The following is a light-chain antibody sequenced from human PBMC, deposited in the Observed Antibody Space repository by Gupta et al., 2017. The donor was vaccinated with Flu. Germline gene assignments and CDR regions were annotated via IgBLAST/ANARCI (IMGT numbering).Light chain of an antibody. J-gene: IGKJ3*01. CDR2: WAS. V-gene: IGKV4-1*01. CDR1: QTVLYSSNNKNY. Sequence: DLVMTQSPDSLAVSLGERATINCKSSQTVLYSSNNKNYLAWYQQKPGQPPNLLINWASTRESGVPDRFSGSGSGTDFTLTISSLQAEDVAVYYCQQYEGTRVTFGPGTKVDIK. CDR3: QQYEGTRVT.